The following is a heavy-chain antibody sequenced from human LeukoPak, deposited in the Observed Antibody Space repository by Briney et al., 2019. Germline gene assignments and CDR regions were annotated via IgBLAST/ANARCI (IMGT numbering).Heavy chain of an antibody. CDR3: ARDYDYGSGSYILDY. D-gene: IGHD3-10*01. CDR2: INAGNGNT. J-gene: IGHJ4*02. CDR1: GYTFTSYA. V-gene: IGHV1-3*01. Sequence: ASVTVSCKASGYTFTSYAMHWVRQAPGQRLEWMGWINAGNGNTKYSQKFQGRVTITRDTSASTAYMELSSLRSEDTAVYYCARDYDYGSGSYILDYWGQGTLVTVSS.